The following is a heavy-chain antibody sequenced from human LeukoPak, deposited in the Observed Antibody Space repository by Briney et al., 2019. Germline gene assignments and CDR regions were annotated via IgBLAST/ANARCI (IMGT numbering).Heavy chain of an antibody. CDR3: AKVGIVAVAGTVRYYYYYMDV. D-gene: IGHD6-19*01. Sequence: GGSLRLSCAASGFTFSSYGMSWVRQAPGKGLEWVSAISGSGGSTYYADSVKGRFTISRDNAKNSLYLQMNSLRAEDTAVYYCAKVGIVAVAGTVRYYYYYMDVWGKGTTVTISS. V-gene: IGHV3-23*01. CDR1: GFTFSSYG. CDR2: ISGSGGST. J-gene: IGHJ6*03.